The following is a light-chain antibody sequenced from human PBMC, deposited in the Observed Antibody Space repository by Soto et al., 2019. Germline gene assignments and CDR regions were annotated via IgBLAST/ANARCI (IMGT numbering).Light chain of an antibody. Sequence: QSALTQPRSVSGSPGQSVTISCAGTSSDVANFNYVSWYQQHPDKAPKLMIYNLNERPSGVPDRFSGSKSGNPASLTISGLQAEDEADYYCCSYAGSFPSWVFGGGTKLTVL. V-gene: IGLV2-11*01. CDR2: NLN. CDR3: CSYAGSFPSWV. J-gene: IGLJ3*02. CDR1: SSDVANFNY.